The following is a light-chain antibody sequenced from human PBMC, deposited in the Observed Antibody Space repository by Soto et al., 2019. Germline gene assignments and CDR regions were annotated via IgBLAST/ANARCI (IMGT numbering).Light chain of an antibody. CDR2: DVS. CDR3: CSYAGSYRGV. V-gene: IGLV2-11*01. CDR1: SSDVGGYKY. J-gene: IGLJ1*01. Sequence: QSVLTQPRSVSGSPGQSVTISCTGTSSDVGGYKYVSWYQQHPGKAPKLMIYDVSKRPSGVPDRFSGSKSGNTASLTISGLQAEDEADYYCCSYAGSYRGVFGTGTKLTVL.